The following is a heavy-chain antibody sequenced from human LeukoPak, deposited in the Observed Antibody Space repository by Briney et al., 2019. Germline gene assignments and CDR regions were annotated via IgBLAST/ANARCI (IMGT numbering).Heavy chain of an antibody. CDR2: ISSSGSTI. V-gene: IGHV3-48*04. Sequence: PGGSLRLSCVASGFTFSSYGMHWVRQAPGKGLEWVSYISSSGSTIYYADSVKGRFTISRDNAKNSLYLQMNSLRAEDTAVYYCARDSSSTQQLWFVYWGQGTLVTVSS. CDR1: GFTFSSYG. J-gene: IGHJ4*02. D-gene: IGHD5-18*01. CDR3: ARDSSSTQQLWFVY.